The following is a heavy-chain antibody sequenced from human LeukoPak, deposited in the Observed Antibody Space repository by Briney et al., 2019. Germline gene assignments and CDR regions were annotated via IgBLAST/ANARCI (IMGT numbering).Heavy chain of an antibody. J-gene: IGHJ4*02. D-gene: IGHD3-16*01. CDR2: IHYSGST. CDR1: GGSLSGYY. Sequence: SETLSLTCAVYGGSLSGYYWSWIRQPPGKGLEWIGEIHYSGSTNYNPSPKSRVAISVDMSKKQFSLKLTSVTAADTAVYYCARVGNPYVWGSYAYEDYWGQGTLVTVSS. CDR3: ARVGNPYVWGSYAYEDY. V-gene: IGHV4-34*01.